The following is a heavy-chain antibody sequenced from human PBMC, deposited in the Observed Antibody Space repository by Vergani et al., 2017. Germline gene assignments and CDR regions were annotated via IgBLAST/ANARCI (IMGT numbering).Heavy chain of an antibody. CDR1: GGSISSGDYY. D-gene: IGHD6-13*01. CDR3: ARGRIAAAGRIYFDY. V-gene: IGHV4-30-4*01. J-gene: IGHJ4*02. Sequence: QLQLQESGPGLVKPSQTLSLTCTVSGGSISSGDYYWSWIRQPPGKGLEWIGYIYYSGSTYYNPSLKSRVTISVDTSKNQFSLKLSSVTAADTAVYYCARGRIAAAGRIYFDYWGQGTLVTVSS. CDR2: IYYSGST.